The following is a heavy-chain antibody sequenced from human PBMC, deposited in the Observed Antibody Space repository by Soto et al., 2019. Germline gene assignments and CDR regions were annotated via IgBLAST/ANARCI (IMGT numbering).Heavy chain of an antibody. J-gene: IGHJ4*02. D-gene: IGHD1-26*01. CDR3: ARDASGFSGSHYIDYFNY. Sequence: QVQLVQSGAELKKPGASVKVSCKASGNTVPNYAIHWVRQAPGQRLEWTGWINGGNGNTYYSEHFQCRVTFTRDTSAGTDYKQLSSLTSDDTAVYYCARDASGFSGSHYIDYFNYWGQGALVTVSS. CDR1: GNTVPNYA. CDR2: INGGNGNT. V-gene: IGHV1-3*01.